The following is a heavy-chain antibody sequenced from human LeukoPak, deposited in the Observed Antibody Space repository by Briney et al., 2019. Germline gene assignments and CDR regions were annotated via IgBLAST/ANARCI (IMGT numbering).Heavy chain of an antibody. CDR2: IYYSGST. CDR1: GGSITSHY. D-gene: IGHD2-8*01. V-gene: IGHV4-59*11. J-gene: IGHJ3*02. CDR3: ARMLTLGVSAFDI. Sequence: PSETLSLTCTVSGGSITSHYWTWIRQPPGKGLEWIGYIYYSGSTNYNPSLQSRVAMAVDTSKNQLSLKLNSVTAADTAVYYCARMLTLGVSAFDIWGQGTMVTVSS.